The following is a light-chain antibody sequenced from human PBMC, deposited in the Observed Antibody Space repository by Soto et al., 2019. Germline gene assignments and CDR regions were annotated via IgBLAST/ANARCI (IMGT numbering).Light chain of an antibody. V-gene: IGKV1-5*03. CDR1: QSIDTW. CDR3: QQYNDSFPYT. Sequence: DIQLTQSPSTLSASVGDRVTITCRASQSIDTWLAWYQQKPGTAPKLLIYKASTLESGVPSRFSGSRSGTEFTLTVSSLQPDDFASYYCQQYNDSFPYTVGQGTKLEIK. CDR2: KAS. J-gene: IGKJ2*01.